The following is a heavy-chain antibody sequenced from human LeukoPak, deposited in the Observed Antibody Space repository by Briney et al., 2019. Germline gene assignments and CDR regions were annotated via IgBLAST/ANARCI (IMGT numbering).Heavy chain of an antibody. D-gene: IGHD6-25*01. CDR3: ARVGARLGAFDI. J-gene: IGHJ3*02. Sequence: GGSLRLSCAASGFTFSSYSMNWVRQAPGKGLQWVANINQDGTEKYYVDSVKGRFTISRDNAKNSLHLQMNSLRAEDTAVYYCARVGARLGAFDIWGQGTMVTVSS. CDR2: INQDGTEK. CDR1: GFTFSSYS. V-gene: IGHV3-7*01.